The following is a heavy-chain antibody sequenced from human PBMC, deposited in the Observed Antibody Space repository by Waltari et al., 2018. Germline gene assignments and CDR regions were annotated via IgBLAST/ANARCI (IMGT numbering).Heavy chain of an antibody. CDR3: ARSYDFSTGSYYFYMDV. Sequence: QVQLQESGPGLVKPSETLSLTCTVSGDSISTYYWNWIRQPPGKGLEWIGYVYYSGSTNDNPSLKSRVTISVDTSKNQFSLKLSSVTAADTAVYYCARSYDFSTGSYYFYMDVWGKGTTVTVSS. CDR2: VYYSGST. CDR1: GDSISTYY. V-gene: IGHV4-59*01. D-gene: IGHD3-3*01. J-gene: IGHJ6*03.